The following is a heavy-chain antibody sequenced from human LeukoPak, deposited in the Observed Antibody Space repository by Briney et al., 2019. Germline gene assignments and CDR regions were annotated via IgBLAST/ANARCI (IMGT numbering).Heavy chain of an antibody. Sequence: SETLSLTCTVSGGSISSYYWSWIRQPAGKGLEWIGRIYTSGSTNYNPSLKSRVTMTRDTSISTAYMELSRLRSDDTAVYYCARDFPGHYGRETGVDYWGQGTLVTVSS. J-gene: IGHJ4*02. CDR2: IYTSGST. CDR3: ARDFPGHYGRETGVDY. V-gene: IGHV4-4*07. D-gene: IGHD4-17*01. CDR1: GGSISSYY.